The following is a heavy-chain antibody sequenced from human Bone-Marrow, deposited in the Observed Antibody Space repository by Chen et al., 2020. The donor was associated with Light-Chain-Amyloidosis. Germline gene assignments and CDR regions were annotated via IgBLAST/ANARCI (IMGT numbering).Heavy chain of an antibody. J-gene: IGHJ4*02. CDR1: GYTFPNYW. D-gene: IGHD5-12*01. Sequence: EVQLEQSGPEVKKPGESLKISCKGSGYTFPNYWIAWVRQMPGKGLEWMGAFYPNDSDASYSPSFEGQVTISADKSITTAYLQWRSLKASDTAMYYCARRRYGYNFDYWGQGTLVTVSS. V-gene: IGHV5-51*01. CDR2: FYPNDSDA. CDR3: ARRRYGYNFDY.